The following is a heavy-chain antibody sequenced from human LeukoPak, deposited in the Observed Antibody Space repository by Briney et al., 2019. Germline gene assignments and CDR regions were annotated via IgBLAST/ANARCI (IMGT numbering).Heavy chain of an antibody. D-gene: IGHD1-26*01. Sequence: ASVKVSCKASGYTFTGYYMHWVRQAPGQGLEWMGWINPNSGGTNYAQKFQGRVTMTRDTSISTAYMELSRLRSDDTAVYYCARSSGSYQDTNWFDPWGQGTLVTVSS. J-gene: IGHJ5*02. CDR1: GYTFTGYY. V-gene: IGHV1-2*02. CDR3: ARSSGSYQDTNWFDP. CDR2: INPNSGGT.